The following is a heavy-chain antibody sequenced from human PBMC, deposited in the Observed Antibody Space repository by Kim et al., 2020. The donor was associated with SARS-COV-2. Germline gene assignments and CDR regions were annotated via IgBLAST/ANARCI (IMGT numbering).Heavy chain of an antibody. D-gene: IGHD1-1*01. CDR2: GSAA. J-gene: IGHJ6*02. Sequence: GSAAFYVDSVRGRFTISRDNAKDSVYLQLSSLRAEDTAVYYCAKGTNMDVWGQGTTVTVSS. V-gene: IGHV3-7*03. CDR3: AKGTNMDV.